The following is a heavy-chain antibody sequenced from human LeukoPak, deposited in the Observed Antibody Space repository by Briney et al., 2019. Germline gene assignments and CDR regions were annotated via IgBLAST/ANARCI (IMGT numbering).Heavy chain of an antibody. D-gene: IGHD3-22*01. V-gene: IGHV3-13*01. CDR1: GFTFSSYD. J-gene: IGHJ4*02. CDR3: ARASSGLDY. CDR2: IGSLGDT. Sequence: GGSLRLSCAASGFTFSSYDMHWVRQPTGKGLEWVSAIGSLGDTYYSGSVKGRFTISRENAKNSLYLQMNSLRAGDTAIYYCARASSGLDYWGQGSLVAVSS.